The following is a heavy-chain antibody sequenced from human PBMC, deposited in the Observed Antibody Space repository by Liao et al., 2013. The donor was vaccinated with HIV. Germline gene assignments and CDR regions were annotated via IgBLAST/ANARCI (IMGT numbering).Heavy chain of an antibody. CDR1: GGSFSGYY. J-gene: IGHJ4*02. Sequence: QVQLQQWGAGLLKPSETLSLTCAVYGGSFSGYYWSWIRQPPGKGLEWIGEINHSGSTNYNPSLKSRVTISVDTSENQFSLKLRSVTAADTAVYYCARGRSPTYSNYERRYYFDYWGQGILVTVSS. D-gene: IGHD4-11*01. V-gene: IGHV4-34*01. CDR3: ARGRSPTYSNYERRYYFDY. CDR2: INHSGST.